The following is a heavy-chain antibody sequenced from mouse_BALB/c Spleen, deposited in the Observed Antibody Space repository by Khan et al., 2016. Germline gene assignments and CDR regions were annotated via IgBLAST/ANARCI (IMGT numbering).Heavy chain of an antibody. J-gene: IGHJ4*01. CDR3: APMITDAMDY. Sequence: QVQLQQSGAELARPGASVKLSCKASGYTFTSYWMRWVKQRPGQGLEWIGAIYPGDGDTRYTQKFKGKATLTADKSSSTAYMQLSSLASEDSAVYYCAPMITDAMDYWGQGTSVTVSS. CDR1: GYTFTSYW. V-gene: IGHV1-87*01. D-gene: IGHD2-4*01. CDR2: IYPGDGDT.